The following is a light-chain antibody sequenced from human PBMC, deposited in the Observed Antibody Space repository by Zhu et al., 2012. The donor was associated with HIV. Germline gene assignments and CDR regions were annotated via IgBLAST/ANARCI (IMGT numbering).Light chain of an antibody. CDR3: QQYSGYWT. J-gene: IGKJ1*01. CDR2: KAS. Sequence: DIQLTQSPSTLSASVADRVSITCRASQSISKYLAWYQQKPGKAPNLLIYKASKLEGGVPSRFSGSGSGTEFTLTISSLQPDDFAVYYCQQYSGYWTFGQGTKVEVK. V-gene: IGKV1-5*03. CDR1: QSISKY.